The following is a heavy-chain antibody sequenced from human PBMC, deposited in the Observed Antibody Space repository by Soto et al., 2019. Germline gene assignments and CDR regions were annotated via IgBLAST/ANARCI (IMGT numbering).Heavy chain of an antibody. CDR3: AKASSAWYGSKNYYFDS. V-gene: IGHV3-23*01. D-gene: IGHD6-19*01. J-gene: IGHJ4*02. CDR2: ISATGGTT. Sequence: EVHLSESGGGVVQPGGSLRLSCVVSGFTFSDYAMDWVRQAPGKGLEWVSEISATGGTTNYADSVKGQYTISRDNSNNPLYLQLTNLRAEDTAMFYCAKASSAWYGSKNYYFDSWGQGALVTVSS. CDR1: GFTFSDYA.